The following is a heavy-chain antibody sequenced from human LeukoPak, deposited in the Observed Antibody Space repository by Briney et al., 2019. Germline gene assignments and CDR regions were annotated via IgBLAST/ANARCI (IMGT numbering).Heavy chain of an antibody. CDR2: ISGSGIST. CDR3: ARDGCYDSSGYYYVGLLFDY. D-gene: IGHD3-22*01. J-gene: IGHJ4*02. Sequence: GGSLRLSCTASGFTFTSYAMNWVRQAPGKGLDWVSAISGSGISTYYTDSVKGRFTISRDNSKNTLYLQMNSLRAEDTAVYYCARDGCYDSSGYYYVGLLFDYWGQGTLVTVSS. V-gene: IGHV3-23*01. CDR1: GFTFTSYA.